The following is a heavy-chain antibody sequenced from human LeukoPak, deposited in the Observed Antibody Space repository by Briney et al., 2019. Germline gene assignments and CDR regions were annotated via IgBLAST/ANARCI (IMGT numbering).Heavy chain of an antibody. CDR1: GGSFSSSSYY. CDR3: ARFGDTVTTFFDY. Sequence: PSETLSLTCTVSGGSFSSSSYYWGWIRQPPGKGLEWIGSIFYRGSNYHNPSLKSRVTLSIDTSKNQFSLKLSSVTAADTAVYYCARFGDTVTTFFDYWGQGTLVTVSS. CDR2: IFYRGSN. V-gene: IGHV4-39*07. D-gene: IGHD4-17*01. J-gene: IGHJ4*02.